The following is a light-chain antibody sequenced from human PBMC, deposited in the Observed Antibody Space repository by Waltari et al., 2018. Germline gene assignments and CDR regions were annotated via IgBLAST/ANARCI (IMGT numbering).Light chain of an antibody. Sequence: EIELTQSPGTLSLSPGERATLSCRARLIISNNYLAWYQAKPGQAPRLLIYGISHRATGIPDRFSGGGSGTDFTLTISRLEPEDFAVYYCQQFGGSPKYTFGQGTKLEIK. V-gene: IGKV3-20*01. J-gene: IGKJ2*01. CDR3: QQFGGSPKYT. CDR1: LIISNNY. CDR2: GIS.